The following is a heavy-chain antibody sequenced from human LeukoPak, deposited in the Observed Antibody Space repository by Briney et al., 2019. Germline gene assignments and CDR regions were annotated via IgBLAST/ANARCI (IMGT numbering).Heavy chain of an antibody. V-gene: IGHV3-21*01. Sequence: PGRSLRLSCAASGFTFSSYGMHWVRQAPGKGLEWVSSISSSSRYIYYADSVKGRFTISRDNAKNSLYLQTNSLRAEDTAVYYCAKEGSGLAYDYWGQGTLVTVSS. J-gene: IGHJ4*02. D-gene: IGHD5-12*01. CDR2: ISSSSRYI. CDR1: GFTFSSYG. CDR3: AKEGSGLAYDY.